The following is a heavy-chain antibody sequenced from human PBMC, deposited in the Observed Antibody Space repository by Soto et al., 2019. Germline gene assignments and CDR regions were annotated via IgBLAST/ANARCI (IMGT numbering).Heavy chain of an antibody. CDR3: ATAGDDGEYSFEY. D-gene: IGHD4-17*01. V-gene: IGHV4-31*03. CDR1: RGSMISVGSF. J-gene: IGHJ4*02. CDR2: ISYSGIT. Sequence: SETLSGTCTVSRGSMISVGSFWYWLRQHPGKGLEWIGYISYSGITSYNPSLKSRVGISIDTYKSQFSLRLSSVTAADTAVYYCATAGDDGEYSFEYWGQGALVTVTA.